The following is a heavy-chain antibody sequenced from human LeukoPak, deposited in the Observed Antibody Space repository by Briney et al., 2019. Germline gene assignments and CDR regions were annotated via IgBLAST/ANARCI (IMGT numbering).Heavy chain of an antibody. D-gene: IGHD2-21*02. CDR2: ISGGGDET. V-gene: IGHV3-23*01. J-gene: IGHJ5*02. Sequence: GGSLSLSCSASGFTWSTFDTFAMNWVRQAPGKGLEWVASISGGGDETYYAASVEGRFTISRDSSKNTLYLQMNSLRAEDTAVYYCAKGSISSPLLRSWGQGTLVTVSS. CDR1: GFTWSTFDTFA. CDR3: AKGSISSPLLRS.